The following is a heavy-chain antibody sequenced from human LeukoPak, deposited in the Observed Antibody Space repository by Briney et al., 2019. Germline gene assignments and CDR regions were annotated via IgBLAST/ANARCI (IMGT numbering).Heavy chain of an antibody. V-gene: IGHV5-51*01. Sequence: GESLKISCKGSGYSFTSYWIGWVRQMPGKGLEWMGIIYPGDSDTRYSPSFQGQVTISADKSISTAYLQWSSLKASDTAMYYCVVGATTHYNYYGMDVWGQGTTVTVSS. D-gene: IGHD1-26*01. J-gene: IGHJ6*02. CDR3: VVGATTHYNYYGMDV. CDR1: GYSFTSYW. CDR2: IYPGDSDT.